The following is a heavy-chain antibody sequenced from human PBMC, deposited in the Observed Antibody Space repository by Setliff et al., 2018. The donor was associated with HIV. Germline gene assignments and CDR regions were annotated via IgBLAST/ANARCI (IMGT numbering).Heavy chain of an antibody. CDR1: GGAFNDFY. CDR2: IDHSGST. V-gene: IGHV4-34*01. D-gene: IGHD6-19*01. J-gene: IGHJ3*01. CDR3: ARFSSTGWRRAFDV. Sequence: TSETLSLTCAVYGGAFNDFYWGWIRQPPGKGLEWIGEIDHSGSTNSNPSLKSRLTISVDTSKKQFSLRLTSLTAADTAVYFCARFSSTGWRRAFDVWGQGTKVTVSS.